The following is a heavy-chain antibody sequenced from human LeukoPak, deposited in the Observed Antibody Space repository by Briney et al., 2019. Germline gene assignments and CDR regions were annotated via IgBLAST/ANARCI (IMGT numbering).Heavy chain of an antibody. J-gene: IGHJ4*02. CDR1: GYTFTSYG. CDR3: AREVLAGWFGELPRGGSFDY. CDR2: ISAYNGNT. Sequence: ASVKVSCKASGYTFTSYGISWVRQAPGQGLEWMGWISAYNGNTNYAQKLQGRVTMTTDTSTSTAYMELRSLRSDDTAVYYCAREVLAGWFGELPRGGSFDYWGQGTLVTVSS. D-gene: IGHD3-10*01. V-gene: IGHV1-18*01.